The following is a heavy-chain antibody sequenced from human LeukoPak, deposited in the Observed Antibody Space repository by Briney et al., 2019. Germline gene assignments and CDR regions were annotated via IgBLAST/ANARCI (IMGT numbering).Heavy chain of an antibody. J-gene: IGHJ4*02. CDR1: GFPFSFYE. CDR3: ALLAVGSDFAY. D-gene: IGHD6-19*01. Sequence: PGRSLCLSCAVSGFPFSFYEINWVRQAPGKGLEWVSNIGSSGRTRYYADSVKGRFSISRDNAKNSLYLQMNSLRVEDTGVYYCALLAVGSDFAYWGQRWPATVSS. V-gene: IGHV3-48*03. CDR2: IGSSGRTR.